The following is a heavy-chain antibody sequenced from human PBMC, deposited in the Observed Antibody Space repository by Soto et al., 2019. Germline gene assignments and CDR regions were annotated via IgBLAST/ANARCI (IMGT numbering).Heavy chain of an antibody. Sequence: GGSLRLSCAASGFTFRSFTMNWVRQAPGKGLEWVSTISSNSAYIYYTDALRGRFTISRDNAKNSLHLQMNSLRAEDTAVYYCTRDASRDSSARGWFDPWGPGTLVTV. CDR2: ISSNSAYI. V-gene: IGHV3-21*01. D-gene: IGHD6-13*01. J-gene: IGHJ5*02. CDR3: TRDASRDSSARGWFDP. CDR1: GFTFRSFT.